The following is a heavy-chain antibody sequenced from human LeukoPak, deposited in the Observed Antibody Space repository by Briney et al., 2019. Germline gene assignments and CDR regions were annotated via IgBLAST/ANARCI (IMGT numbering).Heavy chain of an antibody. CDR3: ARSYSSSWDYYYYMDV. V-gene: IGHV1-69*05. CDR1: GGTFSSYA. J-gene: IGHJ6*03. Sequence: SVKVSCKASGGTFSSYAISWVRQAPGQGLEWMGGIIPIFGTANYARKFQGRVTITTDESTSTAYMELSSLRSEDTAVYYCARSYSSSWDYYYYMDVWGKGTTVTVSS. CDR2: IIPIFGTA. D-gene: IGHD6-13*01.